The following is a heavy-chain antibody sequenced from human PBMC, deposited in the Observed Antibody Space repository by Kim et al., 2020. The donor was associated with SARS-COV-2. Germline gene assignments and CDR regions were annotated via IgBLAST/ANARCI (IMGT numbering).Heavy chain of an antibody. CDR2: IKSKTDGGTT. J-gene: IGHJ4*02. V-gene: IGHV3-15*01. CDR3: TTLSIWGYDILTGEGA. D-gene: IGHD3-9*01. Sequence: GGSLRLSCAASGFTFSNAWMSWVRQAPGKGLEWVGRIKSKTDGGTTDYAAPVKGRFTISRDDSKNTLYLQMNSLKTEDTAVYYCTTLSIWGYDILTGEGAWGQGTLVTVSS. CDR1: GFTFSNAW.